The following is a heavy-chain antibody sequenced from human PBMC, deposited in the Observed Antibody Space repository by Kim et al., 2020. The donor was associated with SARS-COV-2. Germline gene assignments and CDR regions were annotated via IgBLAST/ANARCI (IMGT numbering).Heavy chain of an antibody. Sequence: PSRKRRITISGDTAKNQFSRKLRSVTAADTAVYYCARLLGVDRGVISFDYWGQGSLVTVSA. J-gene: IGHJ4*02. V-gene: IGHV4-61*07. CDR3: ARLLGVDRGVISFDY. D-gene: IGHD3-3*01.